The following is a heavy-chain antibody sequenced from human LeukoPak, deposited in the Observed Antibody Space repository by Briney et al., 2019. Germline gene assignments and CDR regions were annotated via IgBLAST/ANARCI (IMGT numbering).Heavy chain of an antibody. J-gene: IGHJ6*03. Sequence: ASVKVSCKASGYTFTSYGITWVRQAPGQGLEWIGWISPYNGNTNSAQKLQDRVTMTTDTSTSTAYMELRGLRSDDTAVYYCARGPDTTIVRYYYYMDVWGQGTTVTISS. CDR1: GYTFTSYG. CDR3: ARGPDTTIVRYYYYMDV. V-gene: IGHV1-18*01. D-gene: IGHD5-18*01. CDR2: ISPYNGNT.